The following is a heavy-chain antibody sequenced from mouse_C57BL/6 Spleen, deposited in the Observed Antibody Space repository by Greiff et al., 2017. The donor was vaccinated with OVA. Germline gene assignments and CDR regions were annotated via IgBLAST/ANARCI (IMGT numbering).Heavy chain of an antibody. CDR1: GYTFTSYW. J-gene: IGHJ4*01. CDR3: ARSETTVVASDAMDY. Sequence: QVQLQQPGAELVKPGASVKMSCKASGYTFTSYWITWVKQRPGQGLEWIGDIYPGSGSTNYNEKFKSKATLTVDTSSSTAYMQLSSLTSEDSAVYYCARSETTVVASDAMDYWGQGTSVTVSS. D-gene: IGHD1-1*01. CDR2: IYPGSGST. V-gene: IGHV1-55*01.